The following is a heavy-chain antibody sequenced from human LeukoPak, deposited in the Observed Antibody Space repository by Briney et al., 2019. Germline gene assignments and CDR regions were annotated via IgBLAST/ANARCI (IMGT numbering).Heavy chain of an antibody. CDR3: ARHRLWLAPGWFDP. D-gene: IGHD6-19*01. CDR1: GGSFSGYY. CDR2: INHSGST. J-gene: IGHJ5*02. V-gene: IGHV4-34*01. Sequence: SETLSLTCAVYGGSFSGYYWSWIRQPPGKGLEWIGEINHSGSTNYNPSLKSRVTISVGTSKNQFSLKLSSVTAADTAVYYCARHRLWLAPGWFDPWGRGTQVTVSS.